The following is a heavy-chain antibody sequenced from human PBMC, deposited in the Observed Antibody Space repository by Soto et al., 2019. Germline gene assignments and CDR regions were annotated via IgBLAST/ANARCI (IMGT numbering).Heavy chain of an antibody. J-gene: IGHJ6*02. V-gene: IGHV3-72*01. CDR2: IRRKANSYTT. CDR3: AMLGGWSGGSSGMDV. D-gene: IGHD6-19*01. Sequence: EVQLVESGVGLVHPGGSLRLSCAASGFIFSDYRMDWVRQAPGQGLEWVGRIRRKANSYTTEYAASVKGRFTISRDDSKNSLYLQMNSLKSEDTAVYYCAMLGGWSGGSSGMDVWGQGTTVTVSS. CDR1: GFIFSDYR.